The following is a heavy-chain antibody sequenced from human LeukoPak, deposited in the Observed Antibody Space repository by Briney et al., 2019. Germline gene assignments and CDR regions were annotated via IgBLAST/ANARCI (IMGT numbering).Heavy chain of an antibody. V-gene: IGHV1-18*01. Sequence: ASVKVSCKASGYTFTSYGISWVRQAPGQGLEWMGWISAYNGNTNYAQKLQGRITITADESTSTAYMELSSLRSEDTAVYYCARGPSSALGYCSGSTCYSDYWGQGTLVTVSS. CDR3: ARGPSSALGYCSGSTCYSDY. CDR2: ISAYNGNT. CDR1: GYTFTSYG. D-gene: IGHD2-15*01. J-gene: IGHJ4*02.